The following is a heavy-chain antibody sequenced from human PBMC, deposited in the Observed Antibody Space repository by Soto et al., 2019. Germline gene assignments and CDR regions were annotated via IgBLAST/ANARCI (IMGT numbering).Heavy chain of an antibody. V-gene: IGHV4-34*01. Sequence: SETLSLTCAVYGGSFSGYYWSWIRQPPGKGLEWIGEINHSGGTNYNPSLKSRVTISVDTSKNQFSLKLSSVTAADTAVYYCARGGDYSSGWYADNWFDPWGQGTLVTVSS. J-gene: IGHJ5*02. CDR2: INHSGGT. CDR3: ARGGDYSSGWYADNWFDP. CDR1: GGSFSGYY. D-gene: IGHD6-19*01.